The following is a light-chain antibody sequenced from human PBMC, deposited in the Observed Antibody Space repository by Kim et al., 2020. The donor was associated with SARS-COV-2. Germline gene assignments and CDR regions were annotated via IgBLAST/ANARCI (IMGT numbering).Light chain of an antibody. J-gene: IGLJ7*01. V-gene: IGLV2-23*02. Sequence: PGQSITISCTGTSSDVGNYNLVSWYQPHPGKAPKLMIYEVTKRPSGVSNRFSGSKSGNTASLTISGLQAEDEADYYCCSYAGSRNVFGGGTQLTVL. CDR3: CSYAGSRNV. CDR2: EVT. CDR1: SSDVGNYNL.